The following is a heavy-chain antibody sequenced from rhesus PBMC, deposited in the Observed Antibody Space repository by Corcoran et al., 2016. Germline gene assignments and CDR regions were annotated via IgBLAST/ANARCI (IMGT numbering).Heavy chain of an antibody. CDR2: IYGSGWST. D-gene: IGHD3-34*01. CDR3: ARDWGDYYGYGLDS. CDR1: GASLSSNY. V-gene: IGHV4S2*01. Sequence: QVQLQESGPGLVKPSETLPLTCAVSGASLSSNYWSWIRQAPGKGLEWIGRIYGSGWSTAYNPSLKGRVTISIATSKNQFSLKLSSVTAADTAVYYCARDWGDYYGYGLDSWGQGVVVTVSS. J-gene: IGHJ6*01.